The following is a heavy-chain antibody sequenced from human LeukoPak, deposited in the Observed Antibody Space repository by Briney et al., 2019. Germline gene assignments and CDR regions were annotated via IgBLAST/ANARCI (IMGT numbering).Heavy chain of an antibody. CDR2: ISYDGTYK. J-gene: IGHJ4*02. CDR1: GFIFSNYA. Sequence: GGSLRLSCAASGFIFSNYAIHWVRQAPGKGLEWLAVISYDGTYKYHADSVKGRFTISRDNSENTLYLQMNSLRPEDTAVYYCARGAHKRDDYGGFFDYWGQGTLVTVSS. V-gene: IGHV3-30*04. D-gene: IGHD4-23*01. CDR3: ARGAHKRDDYGGFFDY.